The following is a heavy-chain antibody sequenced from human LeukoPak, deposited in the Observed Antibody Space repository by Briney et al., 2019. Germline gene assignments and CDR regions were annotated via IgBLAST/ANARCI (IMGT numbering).Heavy chain of an antibody. V-gene: IGHV3-48*01. J-gene: IGHJ5*02. CDR3: ARSVALLWFGESNWFDP. Sequence: PGGSLRLSCAASGFTFSSYRMNWVRQAPGKGLEWVSYISSSSSTIYYADSVKGRFTISRDNAKNSLYLQMNSLRAEDTAVYYCARSVALLWFGESNWFDPWGQGTLVTVSS. CDR2: ISSSSSTI. D-gene: IGHD3-10*01. CDR1: GFTFSSYR.